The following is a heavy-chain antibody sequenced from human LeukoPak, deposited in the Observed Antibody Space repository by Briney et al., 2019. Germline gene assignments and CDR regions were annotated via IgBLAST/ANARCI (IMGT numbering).Heavy chain of an antibody. CDR1: GGSFSGYY. CDR2: INHSGST. CDR3: ARGTERWLQSPYYYYMDV. Sequence: SETLSLTCAVYGGSFSGYYWSWIRQPPGKGLEWIGEINHSGSTNYNPSFKSRVTISVDTSKNQFSLKLSSVTAADTAVYYCARGTERWLQSPYYYYMDVWGKGTTVTVSS. J-gene: IGHJ6*03. V-gene: IGHV4-34*01. D-gene: IGHD5-24*01.